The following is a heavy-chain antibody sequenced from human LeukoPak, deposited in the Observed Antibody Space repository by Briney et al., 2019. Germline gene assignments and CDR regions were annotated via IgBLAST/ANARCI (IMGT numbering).Heavy chain of an antibody. CDR3: ASMYGDYPVG. CDR1: GYTFTSYG. V-gene: IGHV1-24*01. J-gene: IGHJ4*02. Sequence: GAPVKVSCKASGYTFTSYGISWVRQAPGQGLEWMGGFDPEDGETIYAQKFQGRVTMTEDTSTDTAYMELSSLRSEDTAVYYCASMYGDYPVGWGQGTLVTVSS. D-gene: IGHD4-17*01. CDR2: FDPEDGET.